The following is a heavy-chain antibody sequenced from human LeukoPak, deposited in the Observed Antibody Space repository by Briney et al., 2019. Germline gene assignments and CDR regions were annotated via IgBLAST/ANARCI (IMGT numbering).Heavy chain of an antibody. D-gene: IGHD6-6*01. Sequence: GGSLRLSCAASGFTFSSYGMHWVRQAPGKGLEWVAVISYDGSNKYYADSVKGRFIISRDNSKNTLYLQMNSLRAEDTAVYYCARDSLVHLYSYWGQGTLVTVSS. CDR1: GFTFSSYG. V-gene: IGHV3-30*03. CDR3: ARDSLVHLYSY. CDR2: ISYDGSNK. J-gene: IGHJ4*02.